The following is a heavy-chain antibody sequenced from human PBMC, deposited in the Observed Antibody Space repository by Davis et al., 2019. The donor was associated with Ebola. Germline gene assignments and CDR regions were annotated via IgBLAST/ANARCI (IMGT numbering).Heavy chain of an antibody. V-gene: IGHV3-74*01. J-gene: IGHJ3*01. CDR3: TRGVDTTLASWSDALDL. Sequence: GESLKISCAASRFTFSDSWMHWVRQVPGKGLMWVARINSDGSTTHYADSVKGRFTISRDNAKNTLYLQMDSLTDGDTALYYCTRGVDTTLASWSDALDLWGQGTKVTVSS. CDR2: INSDGSTT. CDR1: RFTFSDSW. D-gene: IGHD2-15*01.